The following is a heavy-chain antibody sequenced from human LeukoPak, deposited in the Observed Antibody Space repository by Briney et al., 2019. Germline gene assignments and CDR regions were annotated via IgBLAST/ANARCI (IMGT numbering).Heavy chain of an antibody. CDR1: GFTFSSYG. D-gene: IGHD3-16*02. J-gene: IGHJ4*02. CDR3: AKDRMITFGGLIVPFFDC. CDR2: ISYDGSNK. Sequence: GRSLRLSCAASGFTFSSYGMHWVRQAPGKGLEWVAVISYDGSNKYYADSMKGRFTISRDNSKNTLYLQMNSLRAEDTAVYYCAKDRMITFGGLIVPFFDCWGQGTLVTVSS. V-gene: IGHV3-30*18.